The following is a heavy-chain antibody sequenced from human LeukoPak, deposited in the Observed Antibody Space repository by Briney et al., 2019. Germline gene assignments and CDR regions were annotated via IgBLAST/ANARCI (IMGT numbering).Heavy chain of an antibody. CDR2: ISGSGGST. CDR3: AKTLTGWNYYYMDV. J-gene: IGHJ6*03. Sequence: GGSLKLSCAASGFTFSSYAMSWVRQAPGKGLEWVSAISGSGGSTYYADSVKGRFTISRDNSKNTLYLQMNSLRAEDTAVYYCAKTLTGWNYYYMDVWGKGTTVTVSS. D-gene: IGHD3-9*01. CDR1: GFTFSSYA. V-gene: IGHV3-23*01.